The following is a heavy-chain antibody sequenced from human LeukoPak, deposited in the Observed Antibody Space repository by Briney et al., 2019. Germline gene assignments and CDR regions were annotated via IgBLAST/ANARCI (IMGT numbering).Heavy chain of an antibody. D-gene: IGHD6-6*01. Sequence: GGSLRLSCAVSGFTFNSYAMSWVRQAPWERLQWVSGISDSGGNTYYADSVRGRFTISRDNSKNTLYLQMNSLRAEDTAVYYCARHRSSWLIDYWGQGTLVTVSS. CDR3: ARHRSSWLIDY. CDR2: ISDSGGNT. V-gene: IGHV3-23*01. J-gene: IGHJ4*02. CDR1: GFTFNSYA.